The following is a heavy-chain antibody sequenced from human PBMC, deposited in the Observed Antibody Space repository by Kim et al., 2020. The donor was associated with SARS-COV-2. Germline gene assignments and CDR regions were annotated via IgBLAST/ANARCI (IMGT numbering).Heavy chain of an antibody. CDR1: GGSISSYY. J-gene: IGHJ4*02. CDR2: IYYSGST. D-gene: IGHD3-10*01. CDR3: ARESSYYGSGSYGRYFDY. Sequence: SETLSLTCTVSGGSISSYYWSWIRQPPGKGLEWIGYIYYSGSTNYNPSLKSRVTISVDTSKNQFSLKLSSVTAADTAVYYCARESSYYGSGSYGRYFDYWGQGTLVTVSS. V-gene: IGHV4-59*01.